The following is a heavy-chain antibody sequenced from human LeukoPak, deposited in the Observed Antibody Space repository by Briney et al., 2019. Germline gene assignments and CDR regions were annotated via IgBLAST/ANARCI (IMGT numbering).Heavy chain of an antibody. CDR3: ARDAAVAAHFDY. D-gene: IGHD6-19*01. J-gene: IGHJ4*02. V-gene: IGHV4-59*01. CDR1: GGSISSYY. CDR2: IHYSGST. Sequence: SETLSLTCTVSGGSISSYYWSWIRQPPGKGLEWIGYIHYSGSTNYNPSLKSRVTISVDTSKKQFSLKMSSVTAADTAVYYCARDAAVAAHFDYWGQGTLVTVSS.